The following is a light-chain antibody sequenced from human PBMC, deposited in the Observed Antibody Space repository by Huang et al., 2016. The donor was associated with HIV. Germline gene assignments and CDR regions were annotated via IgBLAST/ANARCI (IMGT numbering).Light chain of an antibody. CDR1: QSVSSN. V-gene: IGKV3-15*01. CDR3: QQYNQWPPRT. Sequence: DIVMTQSPATLSVSPGERATLSCRASQSVSSNLAWYQQKPGQAPRLLIYDASTRAAGIPGRFSGSGFGTEFTLTISSLQSEDFAVYFCQQYNQWPPRTFGGGTKVEIE. J-gene: IGKJ4*01. CDR2: DAS.